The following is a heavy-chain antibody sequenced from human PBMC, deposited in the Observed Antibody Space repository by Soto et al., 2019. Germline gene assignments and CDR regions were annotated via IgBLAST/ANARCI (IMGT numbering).Heavy chain of an antibody. J-gene: IGHJ4*02. D-gene: IGHD3-22*01. CDR2: ISSSSSYI. CDR1: VFTCSSYS. Sequence: PWGSLRLSCSASVFTCSSYSMNWFRQAPGKGLEWVSSISSSSSYIYYADSVKGRFTISRDNAKNSLYLQMNSLRAEDTAVYYCARWGDSSGYYAYWGQGTLVTRLL. V-gene: IGHV3-21*01. CDR3: ARWGDSSGYYAY.